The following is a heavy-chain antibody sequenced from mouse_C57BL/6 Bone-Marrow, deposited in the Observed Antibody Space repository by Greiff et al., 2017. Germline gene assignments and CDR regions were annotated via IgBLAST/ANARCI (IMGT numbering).Heavy chain of an antibody. Sequence: EVKVVESGGGLVKPGGSLKLSCAASGFTFSSYAMSWVRQTPEKRLEWVATISDGGSYTYYPDNVKGRFTISRDNAKNNLYLQMSHLKSEDTAMYYCARIYYYGSSYVLHYYFDYWGQGTTLTVSS. J-gene: IGHJ2*01. CDR1: GFTFSSYA. V-gene: IGHV5-4*03. D-gene: IGHD1-1*01. CDR2: ISDGGSYT. CDR3: ARIYYYGSSYVLHYYFDY.